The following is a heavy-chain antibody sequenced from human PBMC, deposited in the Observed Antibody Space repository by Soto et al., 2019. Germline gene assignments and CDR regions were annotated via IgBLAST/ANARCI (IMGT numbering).Heavy chain of an antibody. V-gene: IGHV4-30-2*01. Sequence: QLQLQESGSGLVKPSQTLNLTCAVSGGSINNGGYSWSWIRQPPGKGLEWTGDIYPSGRTSYNPSLKSRVTISVDRSENRSFLNVTSVTAADTAVYYCARRGTYYFDSWGQGTLVTVSS. D-gene: IGHD1-26*01. CDR2: IYPSGRT. CDR3: ARRGTYYFDS. CDR1: GGSINNGGYS. J-gene: IGHJ4*02.